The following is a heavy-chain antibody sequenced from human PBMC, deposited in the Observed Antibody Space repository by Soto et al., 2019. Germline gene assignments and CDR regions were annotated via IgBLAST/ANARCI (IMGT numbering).Heavy chain of an antibody. V-gene: IGHV4-30-2*01. D-gene: IGHD4-17*01. CDR1: GGSISSGGYS. J-gene: IGHJ4*02. CDR3: ASLYGGTDRVDY. Sequence: QLQLQESGSGLVKPSQTLSLTCAVSGGSISSGGYSWSWIRQPPGKGLEWIGYIYHSGSTYYNPSITSRVTISVDRSKNQFSLKLSSVTAADTAVYYCASLYGGTDRVDYWGQGTLVTVSS. CDR2: IYHSGST.